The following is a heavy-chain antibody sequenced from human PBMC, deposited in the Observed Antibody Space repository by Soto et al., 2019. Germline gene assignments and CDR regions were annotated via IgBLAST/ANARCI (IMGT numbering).Heavy chain of an antibody. V-gene: IGHV4-4*02. CDR1: GQYIKSNFW. CDR3: ARRYASCFDY. D-gene: IGHD2-2*01. J-gene: IGHJ4*02. Sequence: PSETLSLTCLVSGQYIKSNFWWAWVRQSPGKGLEWIGDIYHSGSANYTPSLKSRVTISVDASKNQFSLKLNSVTAADTAVYYCARRYASCFDYWGQGTLVTVS. CDR2: IYHSGSA.